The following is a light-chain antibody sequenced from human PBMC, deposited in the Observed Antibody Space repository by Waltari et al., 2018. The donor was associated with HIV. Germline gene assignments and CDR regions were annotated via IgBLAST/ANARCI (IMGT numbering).Light chain of an antibody. CDR1: SSNIGAGYD. Sequence: QSVLTQPPSVSGAPGQRVTISCTGSSSNIGAGYDVHWYQQLPGTAPNLLIYANINRPSGVPDRFSCSKSGSSASLAITGLQAEDEAHYYCQSFDSSLTTSGVIFGGGTKLTVL. CDR2: ANI. J-gene: IGLJ2*01. CDR3: QSFDSSLTTSGVI. V-gene: IGLV1-40*01.